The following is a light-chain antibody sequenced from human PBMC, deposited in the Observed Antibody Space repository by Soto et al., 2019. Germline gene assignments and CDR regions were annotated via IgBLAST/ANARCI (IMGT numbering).Light chain of an antibody. V-gene: IGLV2-11*01. J-gene: IGLJ1*01. CDR2: DVT. CDR3: CSYAGDFYV. Sequence: QSALTQPRSVSGSPGQSVAISCTGTTSDVGGYDYVSWYQQHPGKAPELIISDVTKRPSGVPDRFSGSKSGNTASLTISGLQAEDEADYFCCSYAGDFYVFGSGTKLTVL. CDR1: TSDVGGYDY.